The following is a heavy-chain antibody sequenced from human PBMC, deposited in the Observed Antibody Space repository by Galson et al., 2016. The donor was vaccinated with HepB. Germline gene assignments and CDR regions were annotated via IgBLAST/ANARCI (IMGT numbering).Heavy chain of an antibody. J-gene: IGHJ6*02. Sequence: ETLSLTCTVSGGPIRSYYWNWIRQPPGKELEWIGYTYYTGSTNYNPSLKSRVTMSLDTSKSQFSLSLSSVTAADTAVYYCARGHYEILTGIYYYGVDVWGQGTTVIVS. CDR3: ARGHYEILTGIYYYGVDV. D-gene: IGHD3-9*01. V-gene: IGHV4-59*01. CDR1: GGPIRSYY. CDR2: TYYTGST.